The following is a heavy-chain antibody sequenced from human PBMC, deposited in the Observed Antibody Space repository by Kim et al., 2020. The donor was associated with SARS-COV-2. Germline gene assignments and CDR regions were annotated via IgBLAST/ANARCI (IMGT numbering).Heavy chain of an antibody. D-gene: IGHD3-3*01. CDR2: IYYSGGT. CDR1: GGSINSSSSY. Sequence: SETLSLTCTVSGGSINSSSSYWGWIRQPPGKGLEWIGSIYYSGGTYYNPSLKSRVTISVDTSKNQFSLKMSSVTAADTAVYYCARWYYDFWSRSYGMDVWGQGTTLPVFS. V-gene: IGHV4-39*01. J-gene: IGHJ6*02. CDR3: ARWYYDFWSRSYGMDV.